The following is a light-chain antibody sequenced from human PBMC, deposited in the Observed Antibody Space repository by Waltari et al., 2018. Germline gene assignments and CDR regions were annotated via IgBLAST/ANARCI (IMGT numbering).Light chain of an antibody. CDR2: SNV. Sequence: QSVLTQPPSASGTPGQRVTISCSGSSSNIGSNTVNWYQQLPGTAPTLLIYSNVQRPSGVPDRFSGSKSGTSASLAISGLQSKDDADYYCATWDDSLNGRVFGGGTKLTVL. J-gene: IGLJ3*02. CDR1: SSNIGSNT. V-gene: IGLV1-44*01. CDR3: ATWDDSLNGRV.